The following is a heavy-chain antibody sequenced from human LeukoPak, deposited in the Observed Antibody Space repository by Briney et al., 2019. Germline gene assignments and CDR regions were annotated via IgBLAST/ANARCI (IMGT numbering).Heavy chain of an antibody. CDR3: ARVGDYALKD. V-gene: IGHV4-4*07. CDR1: GDSIRNDI. J-gene: IGHJ4*02. Sequence: SETLSLTCTVSGDSIRNDIWNWIRQPAGNGLEWIGLFYNTGSTSYNPSLKSRVTMSVDTSKNQFSLKLTSVTAADTAVYFCARVGDYALKDWGQGTLVTVSS. CDR2: FYNTGST. D-gene: IGHD3-16*01.